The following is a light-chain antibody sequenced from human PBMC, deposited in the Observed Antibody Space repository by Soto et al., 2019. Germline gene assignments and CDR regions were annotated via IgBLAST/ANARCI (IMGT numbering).Light chain of an antibody. CDR1: EGINIY. CDR3: QQSYSTPRLT. CDR2: GAT. Sequence: DIQMTQSPPSLSASVGDRVTIICRASEGINIYLAWFQQKPGKAPKSLIYGATSLQRGVPSRFSGSGSGTDFTLTISSLQPEDFATYYCQQSYSTPRLTFGGGTKVDIK. J-gene: IGKJ4*01. V-gene: IGKV1-39*01.